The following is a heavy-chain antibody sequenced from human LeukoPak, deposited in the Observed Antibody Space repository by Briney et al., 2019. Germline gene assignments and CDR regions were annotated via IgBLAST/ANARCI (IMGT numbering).Heavy chain of an antibody. CDR1: GGTFSSYA. J-gene: IGHJ4*02. V-gene: IGHV1-69*13. Sequence: EASVKVSCKASGGTFSSYAISWVRQAPGQGLEWMGGSIPIFGTANYAQKFQGTVTITADESTSTAYMELSSPRSEDTAVYYCARGGQWLQARFDYWGQGTLVTVSS. CDR3: ARGGQWLQARFDY. CDR2: SIPIFGTA. D-gene: IGHD5-12*01.